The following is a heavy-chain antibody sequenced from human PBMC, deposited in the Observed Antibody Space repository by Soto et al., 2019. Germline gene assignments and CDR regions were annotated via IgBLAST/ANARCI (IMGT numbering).Heavy chain of an antibody. D-gene: IGHD1-26*01. Sequence: NPSETLSLTCAVYGGSFSGYYWSWIRQPPGKGLEWIGEINHSGSTNYNPSLKSRVTISVDTSKNQFSLKLSSVTAADTAAYYCARDEYSGSYSDYGMDVWGQGTTVTVSS. CDR2: INHSGST. V-gene: IGHV4-34*01. CDR3: ARDEYSGSYSDYGMDV. CDR1: GGSFSGYY. J-gene: IGHJ6*02.